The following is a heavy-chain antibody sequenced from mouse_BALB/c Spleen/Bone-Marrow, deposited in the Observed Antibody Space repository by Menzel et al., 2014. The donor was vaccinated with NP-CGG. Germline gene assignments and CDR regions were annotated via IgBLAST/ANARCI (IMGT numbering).Heavy chain of an antibody. CDR2: ISNGGIYT. D-gene: IGHD2-4*01. J-gene: IGHJ3*01. CDR1: GFTFSSYT. CDR3: VRPYDYGTWFAY. Sequence: EVMLVESGGGLVKPGGSLKLSCAASGFTFSSYTMSWVRQTPDKRLEWVAAISNGGIYTYYPDTVKGRFTISRDNAKNTLYLQMSSLKSEDTAMYYCVRPYDYGTWFAYWGQGTLVTVSA. V-gene: IGHV5-6*03.